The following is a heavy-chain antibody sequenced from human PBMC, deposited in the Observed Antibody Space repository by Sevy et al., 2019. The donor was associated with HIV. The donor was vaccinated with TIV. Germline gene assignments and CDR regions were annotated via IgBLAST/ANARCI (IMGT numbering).Heavy chain of an antibody. CDR3: VREGRNYEYVWGTYHSGF. Sequence: GGSLRLSCAASGFSFNGYAMHWVRQAPGKGLEWLAVISNNGSVKYYTESVKGRFTISRDNTKNTLFLQLNSLRPEETAVYYCVREGRNYEYVWGTYHSGFRAQGTLVTVSS. V-gene: IGHV3-30*04. CDR2: ISNNGSVK. CDR1: GFSFNGYA. D-gene: IGHD3-16*02. J-gene: IGHJ4*02.